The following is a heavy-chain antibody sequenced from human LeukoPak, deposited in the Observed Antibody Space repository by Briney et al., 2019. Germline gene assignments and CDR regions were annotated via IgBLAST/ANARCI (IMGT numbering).Heavy chain of an antibody. D-gene: IGHD6-6*01. CDR2: INWKGGST. CDR3: VRDRPSYDYFDY. V-gene: IGHV3-20*04. Sequence: GGSLRLSCAASGFTFDDYGMSWVRQAPGKGLEWVCGINWKGGSTGCADSVQGRFTISRDNAKNALYLQMYSLRVEDTASYYCVRDRPSYDYFDYWGQGTLVTVSS. J-gene: IGHJ4*02. CDR1: GFTFDDYG.